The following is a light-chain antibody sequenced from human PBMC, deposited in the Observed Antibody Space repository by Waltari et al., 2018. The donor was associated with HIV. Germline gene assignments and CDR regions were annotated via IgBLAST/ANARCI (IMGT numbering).Light chain of an antibody. CDR1: QSVSGN. J-gene: IGKJ1*01. CDR2: GAS. Sequence: EIVMTQSPATLSVSPGERVALSCRASQSVSGNLAWYQQKVGQAPRLLIYGASIRATGIPGRFSGSGSGTEFTLTISSLQSEDFAAYYCQQYNSWPRTFGQGTKVEI. V-gene: IGKV3-15*01. CDR3: QQYNSWPRT.